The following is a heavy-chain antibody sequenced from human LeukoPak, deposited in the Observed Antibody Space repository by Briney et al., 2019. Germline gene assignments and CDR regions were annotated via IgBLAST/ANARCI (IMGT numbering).Heavy chain of an antibody. V-gene: IGHV3-11*04. CDR2: ISSSGSTI. D-gene: IGHD5-18*01. CDR1: GGSISSSNFY. CDR3: ARGLGTAMVDY. J-gene: IGHJ4*02. Sequence: LSLTCTVSGGSISSSNFYWGWIRQAPGKGLEWVSYISSSGSTIYYADSVKGRFTISRDNAKNSLYLQMNSLRAEDTAVYYCARGLGTAMVDYWGQGTLVTVSS.